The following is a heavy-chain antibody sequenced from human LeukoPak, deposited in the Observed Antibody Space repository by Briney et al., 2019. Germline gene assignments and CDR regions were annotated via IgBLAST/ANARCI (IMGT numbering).Heavy chain of an antibody. J-gene: IGHJ5*02. CDR2: IYYSGST. V-gene: IGHV4-61*01. CDR3: AREIRLGEIT. D-gene: IGHD3-16*01. CDR1: GGSISSGSYY. Sequence: PSETLSLTCTVSGGSISSGSYYWSWIRQPPGKGLEWLGYIYYSGSTNYKSSLKSRVTISVDTSKNQFSLKLTSVTAADTAVYYCAREIRLGEITWGQGTLVTVSS.